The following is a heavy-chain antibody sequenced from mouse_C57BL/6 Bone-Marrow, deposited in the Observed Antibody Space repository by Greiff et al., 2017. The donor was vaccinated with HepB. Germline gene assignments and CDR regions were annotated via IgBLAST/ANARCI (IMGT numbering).Heavy chain of an antibody. D-gene: IGHD2-4*01. J-gene: IGHJ2*01. CDR2: IHPNSGST. CDR3: ARSRVYYDYSYYFDY. CDR1: GYTFTSYW. V-gene: IGHV1-64*01. Sequence: QVQLQQSGAELVKPGASVKLSCKASGYTFTSYWMHWVKQRPGQGLEWIGMIHPNSGSTNYNEKFKSKATLTVDKSSSTAYMQLSSLTSEDSAVYYCARSRVYYDYSYYFDYWGQGTTLTVSS.